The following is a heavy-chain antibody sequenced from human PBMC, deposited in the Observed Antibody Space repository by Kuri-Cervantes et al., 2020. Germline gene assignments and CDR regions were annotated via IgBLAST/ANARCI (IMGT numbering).Heavy chain of an antibody. Sequence: SLKISCVASGFTSQDHAMHWVRQAPGKGLEWVSGIYWNSDTTGYADSVKGRFTISRDNAKNSLYLQMNSLRAEDTALYYCARVFGRAVSHFDYWGQGTLVTVSS. CDR2: IYWNSDTT. CDR3: ARVFGRAVSHFDY. D-gene: IGHD3-10*02. V-gene: IGHV3-9*02. J-gene: IGHJ4*02. CDR1: GFTSQDHA.